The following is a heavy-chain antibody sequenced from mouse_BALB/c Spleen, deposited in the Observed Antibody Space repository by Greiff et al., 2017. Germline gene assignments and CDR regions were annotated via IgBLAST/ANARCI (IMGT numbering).Heavy chain of an antibody. V-gene: IGHV1-14*01. CDR3: ARYLAPYGNYPSYAMDY. CDR2: INPYNDGT. CDR1: GYTFTSYV. D-gene: IGHD2-1*01. J-gene: IGHJ4*01. Sequence: EVQLQQSGPELVKPGASVKMSCKASGYTFTSYVMHWVKQKPGQGLEWIGYINPYNDGTKYNEKFKGKATLTSDKSSSTAYMALSSLTSEDSAVYYCARYLAPYGNYPSYAMDYWGQGTSVTVSS.